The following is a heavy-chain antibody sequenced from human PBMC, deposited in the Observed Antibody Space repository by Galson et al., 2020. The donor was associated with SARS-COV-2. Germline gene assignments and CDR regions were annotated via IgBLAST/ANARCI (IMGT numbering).Heavy chain of an antibody. CDR2: ISGSGGST. CDR3: AKDRGGYDFWSGYWPQGYYYMDV. D-gene: IGHD3-3*01. V-gene: IGHV3-23*01. J-gene: IGHJ6*03. CDR1: GFTFSSYA. Sequence: GESLKISCAASGFTFSSYAMSWVRQAPGKGLEWVSAISGSGGSTYYADSVKGRFTISRDNSKNTLYLQMNSLRAEDTAVYYCAKDRGGYDFWSGYWPQGYYYMDVWGKGTTVTVSS.